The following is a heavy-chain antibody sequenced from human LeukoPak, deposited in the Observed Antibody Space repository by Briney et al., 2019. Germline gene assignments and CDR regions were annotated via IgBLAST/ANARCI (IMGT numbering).Heavy chain of an antibody. CDR1: GGSISSSSYY. CDR2: IYYSGST. J-gene: IGHJ4*02. V-gene: IGHV4-39*07. D-gene: IGHD3-10*01. Sequence: SSETLSLTCTVSGGSISSSSYYWGWIRQPPGKGLEWIGYIYYSGSTYYNPSLKSRVTISVDTSKNQFSLKLSSVTAADTAVYYCARVNYYGSGSYFDYWGQGTLVTVSS. CDR3: ARVNYYGSGSYFDY.